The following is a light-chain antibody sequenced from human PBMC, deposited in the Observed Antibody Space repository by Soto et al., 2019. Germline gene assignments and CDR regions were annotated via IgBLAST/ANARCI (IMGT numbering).Light chain of an antibody. CDR3: QQRSNWPWT. J-gene: IGKJ1*01. Sequence: EIVLTQSPATLSLSPGERATLSCRASQSVSSFLAWYQQKPGQAPRLLMYEVFNRATGIPARFSGAGSGTDFTLTISNLEPEDFAVYYCQQRSNWPWTFGQGTKVDIK. CDR1: QSVSSF. V-gene: IGKV3-11*01. CDR2: EVF.